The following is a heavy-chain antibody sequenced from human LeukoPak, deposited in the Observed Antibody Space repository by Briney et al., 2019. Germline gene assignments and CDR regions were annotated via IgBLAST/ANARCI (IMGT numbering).Heavy chain of an antibody. CDR3: ARAYCDEVSSHDA. Sequence: PGESLKISCKRYGYIFSNYWSGWVRQLPGKGLEWMGIIYPGDSDTTYSQSLQGQVTISADNSVSTPYLQLNSLKASDTATYYCARAYCDEVSSHDAWGQGTLVTVSS. CDR2: IYPGDSDT. J-gene: IGHJ5*02. CDR1: GYIFSNYW. V-gene: IGHV5-51*01. D-gene: IGHD2-2*01.